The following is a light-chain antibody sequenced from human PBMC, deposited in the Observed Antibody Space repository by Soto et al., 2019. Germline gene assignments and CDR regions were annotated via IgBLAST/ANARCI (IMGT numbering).Light chain of an antibody. CDR3: LQYNNRYT. CDR1: QSVITN. Sequence: EVVMTQSPATLSVSLGERATLSCRASQSVITNLACYQQKPGQAPRLVIYAASTRTPGIPARFSDSGSGTEFPLTISSLQSEDFAVYYCLQYNNRYTFGKGTKMEIK. J-gene: IGKJ2*01. V-gene: IGKV3-15*01. CDR2: AAS.